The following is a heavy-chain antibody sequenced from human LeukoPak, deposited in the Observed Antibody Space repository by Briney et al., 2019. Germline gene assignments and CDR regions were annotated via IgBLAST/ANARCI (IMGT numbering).Heavy chain of an antibody. J-gene: IGHJ5*02. D-gene: IGHD1-7*01. V-gene: IGHV3-23*01. CDR3: AKCPLKTGTTSWFDP. CDR1: GFTFSSYA. CDR2: ISGSGGST. Sequence: GGSLRLSCAASGFTFSSYAMSWVRQAPGKGLEWVSVISGSGGSTDYADSVKGRFTISRDNSKNTLYLQMNSLRAEDTAVYYCAKCPLKTGTTSWFDPWGQGTLVTVSS.